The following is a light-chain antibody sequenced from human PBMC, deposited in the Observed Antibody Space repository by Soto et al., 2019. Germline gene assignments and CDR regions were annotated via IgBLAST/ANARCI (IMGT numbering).Light chain of an antibody. V-gene: IGKV2-28*01. CDR3: MQSLRTPHT. CDR2: LGS. J-gene: IGKJ2*01. Sequence: DIVMTQSPLSLPVTPGEPASISCRSSQSLLHSNGVNYLDWFLQKPGQSPQVLIYLGSNRASGVPDRFSGSGLGKDFTLKISRVEAEDVWVYYCMQSLRTPHTFGQGTKLEIK. CDR1: QSLLHSNGVNY.